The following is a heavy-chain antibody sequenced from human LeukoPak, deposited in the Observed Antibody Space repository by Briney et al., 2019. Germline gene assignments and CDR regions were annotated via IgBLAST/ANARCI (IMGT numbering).Heavy chain of an antibody. Sequence: GGSLRLSCAAPGFTLRSYSLNWVRQAPGKGLEWVSSISSSSSYIYYADSVKGRFTISRDNAKNSLYLQMNSLRDEDTAVYYCARGCSVGSCYSLVYYYGMDVWGQGTTVTVSS. J-gene: IGHJ6*02. CDR1: GFTLRSYS. CDR3: ARGCSVGSCYSLVYYYGMDV. V-gene: IGHV3-21*01. CDR2: ISSSSSYI. D-gene: IGHD2-15*01.